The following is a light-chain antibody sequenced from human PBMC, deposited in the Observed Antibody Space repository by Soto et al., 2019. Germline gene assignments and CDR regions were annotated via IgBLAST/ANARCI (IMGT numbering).Light chain of an antibody. V-gene: IGLV2-14*01. CDR2: EVS. Sequence: QSVLTQPASVSGSPGQSITISCTGTSSDVGGYNYVSWYQQHPGKAPKPMIYEVSKRPSGVSNRFSGSKSGNTASLTISGLQAEDEADYYCSSYTSSSTLFYVFGTGTKVTVL. CDR3: SSYTSSSTLFYV. CDR1: SSDVGGYNY. J-gene: IGLJ1*01.